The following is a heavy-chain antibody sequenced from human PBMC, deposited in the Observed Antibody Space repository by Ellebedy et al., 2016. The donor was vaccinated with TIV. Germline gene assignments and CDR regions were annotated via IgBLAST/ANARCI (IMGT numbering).Heavy chain of an antibody. CDR3: ARGNYYASGTDTNDY. CDR1: GYTLTELS. CDR2: IIPILGMT. Sequence: ASVKVSCKVSGYTLTELSMHWVRQAPGQGLEWMGRIIPILGMTNYAQKFQGRVTITADKSTTTAYMELSSLRSEDTAVYYCARGNYYASGTDTNDYWGQGTLVIVSS. V-gene: IGHV1-69*04. J-gene: IGHJ4*02. D-gene: IGHD3-10*01.